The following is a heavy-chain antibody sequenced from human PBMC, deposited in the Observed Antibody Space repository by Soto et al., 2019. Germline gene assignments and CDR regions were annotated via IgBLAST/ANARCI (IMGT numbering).Heavy chain of an antibody. V-gene: IGHV4-59*01. Sequence: LSLTCTVSGDSITSYFWSWIRRPPGKGLEWIGYIYYTGGGIYNPSLRSRVAMSVDTSKSQISLKLNSVTAADTAIYYCARDPAGDYGFWGRGILVTVSS. CDR3: ARDPAGDYGF. CDR1: GDSITSYF. CDR2: IYYTGGG. J-gene: IGHJ4*02. D-gene: IGHD3-16*01.